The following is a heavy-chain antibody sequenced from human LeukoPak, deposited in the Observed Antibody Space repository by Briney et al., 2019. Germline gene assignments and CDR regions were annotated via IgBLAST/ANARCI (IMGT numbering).Heavy chain of an antibody. J-gene: IGHJ3*02. CDR2: IIPILGIA. CDR3: ARPNTYYYDSSGPNTDAFDT. CDR1: GGTFSSYA. V-gene: IGHV1-69*04. Sequence: ASVKVSCKASGGTFSSYAISWVRQAPGQGLEWMGRIIPILGIANYAQKFQGRVTITADKSTSTAYMELSSLRSEDTAVYYCARPNTYYYDSSGPNTDAFDTWGQGTMVTVSS. D-gene: IGHD3-22*01.